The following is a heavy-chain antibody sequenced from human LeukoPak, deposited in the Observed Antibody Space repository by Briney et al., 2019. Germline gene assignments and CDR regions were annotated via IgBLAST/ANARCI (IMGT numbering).Heavy chain of an antibody. CDR2: ISYDGSNK. Sequence: PGGSLRLPCAASGFTVSSNYMSWVRQAPGKGLEWVAVISYDGSNKYYADSVKGRFTISRDNSKNTLYLQMNSLRAEDTAVYYCARLDYWGQGTLVTVSS. CDR1: GFTVSSNY. V-gene: IGHV3-30-3*01. J-gene: IGHJ4*02. CDR3: ARLDY.